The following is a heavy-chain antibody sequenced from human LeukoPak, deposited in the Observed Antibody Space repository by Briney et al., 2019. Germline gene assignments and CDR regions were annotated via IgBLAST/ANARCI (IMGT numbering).Heavy chain of an antibody. CDR2: ISSSGSTI. J-gene: IGHJ4*02. D-gene: IGHD3-3*01. CDR3: ARFLFESGSAQRPKYFDY. Sequence: PGGSLRLSCAASGFTFSDYYMSWIRQAPGKGLEWVSYISSSGSTIYYADSVKGRFTISRDNAKNSQYLQMNSLRAEDTAVYYCARFLFESGSAQRPKYFDYWGQGTLVTVSS. V-gene: IGHV3-11*04. CDR1: GFTFSDYY.